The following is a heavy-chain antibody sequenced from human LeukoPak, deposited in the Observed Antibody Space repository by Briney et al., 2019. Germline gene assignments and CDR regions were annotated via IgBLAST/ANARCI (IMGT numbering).Heavy chain of an antibody. CDR3: ARDLSVVAANFDY. CDR1: GFTFSSYA. V-gene: IGHV3-30*04. Sequence: GRSLRLSCAASGFTFSSYAMHWVRQAPGKGLEWVAVISDDGSNKNYADSVKGRFTTSRDNSKNALYLQMNSLRAEDTAVYYCARDLSVVAANFDYWGQGTLVTVSS. CDR2: ISDDGSNK. J-gene: IGHJ4*02. D-gene: IGHD2-15*01.